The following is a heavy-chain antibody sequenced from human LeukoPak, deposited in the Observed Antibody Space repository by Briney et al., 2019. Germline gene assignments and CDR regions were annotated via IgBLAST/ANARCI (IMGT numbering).Heavy chain of an antibody. D-gene: IGHD6-19*01. CDR2: ISSRGGTI. CDR1: GFTFSDYE. CDR3: AKELTPDRSGFDAFHI. J-gene: IGHJ3*02. Sequence: GGSPRLSCAASGFTFSDYEMDWVRQSPERGPEWVSYISSRGGTIYYADSVKGRFTISRDNAKNSLHLQMNSLRAEDTAIYYCAKELTPDRSGFDAFHIWGQGTMVTVSS. V-gene: IGHV3-48*03.